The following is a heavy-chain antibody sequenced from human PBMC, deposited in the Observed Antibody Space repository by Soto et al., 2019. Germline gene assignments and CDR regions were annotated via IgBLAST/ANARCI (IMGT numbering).Heavy chain of an antibody. CDR2: IYYSGST. CDR1: GGSVSSGSYY. J-gene: IGHJ4*02. CDR3: ARVKKSLAARSVDY. V-gene: IGHV4-61*01. Sequence: SETLSLTRTVSGGSVSSGSYYWSWIRQPPGKGLEWIGYIYYSGSTNYNPSLKSRVTISVDTSKNQFSLKLSSVTAADTAVYYCARVKKSLAARSVDYWGQGTLVTVSS. D-gene: IGHD6-6*01.